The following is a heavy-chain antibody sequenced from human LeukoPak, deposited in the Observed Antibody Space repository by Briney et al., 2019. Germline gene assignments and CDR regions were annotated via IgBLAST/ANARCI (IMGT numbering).Heavy chain of an antibody. CDR1: GFTFSAYS. CDR3: AKCSGGNCYHSDDH. CDR2: ISSGSRYI. Sequence: GGSLRLSCAASGFTFSAYSMNWVRQAPGKGLEWVSSISSGSRYIYYADSVKGRFTISRDNAKDSLYLQMNSLRAEDTAVYYCAKCSGGNCYHSDDHWGQGTLVTVST. D-gene: IGHD2-15*01. V-gene: IGHV3-21*01. J-gene: IGHJ5*02.